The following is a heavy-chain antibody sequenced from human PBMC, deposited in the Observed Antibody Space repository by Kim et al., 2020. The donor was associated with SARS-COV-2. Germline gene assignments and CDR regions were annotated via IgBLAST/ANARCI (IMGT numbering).Heavy chain of an antibody. V-gene: IGHV1-3*01. CDR1: GYTFTSYA. CDR2: INAGNGNT. CDR3: ARDREKRAARREPGFDY. Sequence: ASVKVSCKASGYTFTSYAMHWVRQAPGQRLEWMGWINAGNGNTKYSQKFQGRVTITRDTSASTAYMELSSLRSEDTAVYYCARDREKRAARREPGFDYWGQGTLVTVSS. D-gene: IGHD6-6*01. J-gene: IGHJ4*02.